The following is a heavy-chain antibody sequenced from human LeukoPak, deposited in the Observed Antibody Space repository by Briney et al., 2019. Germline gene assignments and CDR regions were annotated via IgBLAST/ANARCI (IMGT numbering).Heavy chain of an antibody. CDR1: GGSISSGGYY. V-gene: IGHV4-30-2*01. CDR3: ARETGVCSSTSCYSRTYGMDV. Sequence: SQTLSLTCTVSGGSISSGGYYWSWIRQPPGNGLEWIGEINHSGSTNYNPSLKSRVTISVDTSKNQFSLKLSSVTAADTAVYYCARETGVCSSTSCYSRTYGMDVWGQGTTVTVSS. CDR2: INHSGST. D-gene: IGHD2-2*01. J-gene: IGHJ6*02.